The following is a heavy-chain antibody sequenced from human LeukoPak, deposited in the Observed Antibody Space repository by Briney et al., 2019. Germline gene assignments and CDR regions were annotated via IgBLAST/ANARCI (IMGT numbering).Heavy chain of an antibody. Sequence: GGSLRLSCAASGFTFSSYRLHWVRQAPGKGLEWVAVISFDGSSKYYADSVKGRFTISRDNSENTLYVQRNRLTADDTALYYSAGHHTRGSAQRVDYWGQGTLVTVSS. CDR1: GFTFSSYR. CDR3: AGHHTRGSAQRVDY. J-gene: IGHJ4*02. D-gene: IGHD3-10*01. CDR2: ISFDGSSK. V-gene: IGHV3-30-3*01.